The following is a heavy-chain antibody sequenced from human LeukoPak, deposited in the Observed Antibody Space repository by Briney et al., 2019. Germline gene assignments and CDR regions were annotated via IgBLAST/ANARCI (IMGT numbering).Heavy chain of an antibody. CDR3: ASTMDYSLDY. V-gene: IGHV4-30-4*01. Sequence: SETLSLTCTVSGGSISSGDYYWSWIRQPPGKSLEWIGYIYYSGSTYYNPSLKSRVTISVDTSKNQFSLKLSSVTAADTAVYYCASTMDYSLDYWGQGTLVTVSS. J-gene: IGHJ4*02. CDR1: GGSISSGDYY. D-gene: IGHD4-11*01. CDR2: IYYSGST.